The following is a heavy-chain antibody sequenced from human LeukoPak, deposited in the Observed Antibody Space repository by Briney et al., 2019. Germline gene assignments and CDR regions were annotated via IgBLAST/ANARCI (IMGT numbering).Heavy chain of an antibody. D-gene: IGHD6-13*01. Sequence: PSETLSLTCTVSGGSISSGGYYWSWIRQPPGKGLEWIGYIYHSGSTYYNPSLKSRVTISVDRSKNQFSLKLSSVTAADTAVYYCARDLRVQRGIEYFDYWGQGTLVTVSS. CDR2: IYHSGST. CDR3: ARDLRVQRGIEYFDY. J-gene: IGHJ4*02. V-gene: IGHV4-30-2*01. CDR1: GGSISSGGYY.